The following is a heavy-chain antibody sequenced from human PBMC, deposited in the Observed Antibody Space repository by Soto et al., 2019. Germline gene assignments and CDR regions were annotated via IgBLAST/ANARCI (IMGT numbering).Heavy chain of an antibody. Sequence: ASVKVSCKASGYTFTSYYMHWVRQAPGQGLEWMGIINPSGGSTSYAQKFQGRVTMTRDTSTSTVYMELSSLRSEDTAVYYCARYGPRRYYDFWSGYYTSNWFDPWGQGTLVTVSS. V-gene: IGHV1-46*01. CDR2: INPSGGST. CDR3: ARYGPRRYYDFWSGYYTSNWFDP. J-gene: IGHJ5*02. D-gene: IGHD3-3*01. CDR1: GYTFTSYY.